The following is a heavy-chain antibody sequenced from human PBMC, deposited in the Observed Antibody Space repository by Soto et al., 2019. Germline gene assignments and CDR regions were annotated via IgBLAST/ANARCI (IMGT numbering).Heavy chain of an antibody. J-gene: IGHJ5*02. CDR1: GFTFSSYA. Sequence: PGGSLRLSCAGSGFTFSSYAMIWVRQAPGKXLEWVSSISASAGNTYYADSVKGRFTISRDNSKNTLYLQMNSLRADDTAVYYCAKGYRTYCSSTNCTFDPWGQGTLVTVSS. V-gene: IGHV3-23*01. CDR3: AKGYRTYCSSTNCTFDP. D-gene: IGHD2-2*01. CDR2: ISASAGNT.